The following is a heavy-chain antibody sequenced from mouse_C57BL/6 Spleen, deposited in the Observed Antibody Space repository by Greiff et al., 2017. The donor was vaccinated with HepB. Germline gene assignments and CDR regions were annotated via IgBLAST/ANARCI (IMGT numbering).Heavy chain of an antibody. CDR1: GYTFTSYG. CDR2: IYPRSGNN. V-gene: IGHV1-81*01. CDR3: ARSGDGNYSAWFAY. Sequence: VKLVESGAELARPGASVKLSCKASGYTFTSYGISWVKQRTGQGLEWIGEIYPRSGNNYYNEKFKGKATLTADKSSSTAYMELRSLTSEDSAVYFCARSGDGNYSAWFAYWGQGTLVTVSA. J-gene: IGHJ3*01. D-gene: IGHD2-1*01.